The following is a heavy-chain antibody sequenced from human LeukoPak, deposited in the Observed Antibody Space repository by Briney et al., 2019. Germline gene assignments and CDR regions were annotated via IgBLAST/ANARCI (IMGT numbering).Heavy chain of an antibody. V-gene: IGHV3-30-3*01. Sequence: GGSLRLSCAASGFTFSSYAMSWVRQAPGKGLEWVAVISYDGSNKYYADSVKGRFTISRDNSKNTLYLQMNSLRAEDTAVYYCARGASSVLLWFGELSVGAFDIWGQGTMVTVSS. J-gene: IGHJ3*02. D-gene: IGHD3-10*01. CDR2: ISYDGSNK. CDR3: ARGASSVLLWFGELSVGAFDI. CDR1: GFTFSSYA.